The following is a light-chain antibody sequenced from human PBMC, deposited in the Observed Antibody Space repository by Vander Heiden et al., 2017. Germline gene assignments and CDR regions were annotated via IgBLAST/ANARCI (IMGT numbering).Light chain of an antibody. CDR1: QGISSY. Sequence: AIRITQSPSSLSASTGDRVTITCRASQGISSYLAWYQQKPGKAPKLLIYAASTLQSGVPSRFSGSGSGTDFTLTISCLQSEDFATYYCQQDYSYPRTFGQGTKLEIK. V-gene: IGKV1-8*01. CDR3: QQDYSYPRT. J-gene: IGKJ1*01. CDR2: AAS.